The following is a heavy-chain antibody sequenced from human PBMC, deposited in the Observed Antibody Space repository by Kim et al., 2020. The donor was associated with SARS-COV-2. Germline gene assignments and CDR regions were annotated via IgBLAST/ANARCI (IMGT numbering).Heavy chain of an antibody. CDR2: ISAYNGNT. CDR1: GYTFTSYG. J-gene: IGHJ6*02. Sequence: ASVKVSCKASGYTFTSYGISWVRQAPGQGLEWMGWISAYNGNTNYAQKLQGRVTMTTDTSTSTAYMELRSLRSDDTAVYYCARELHRRDSSGWYFHYYYYGMDVWGQGTTVTVSS. D-gene: IGHD6-19*01. V-gene: IGHV1-18*01. CDR3: ARELHRRDSSGWYFHYYYYGMDV.